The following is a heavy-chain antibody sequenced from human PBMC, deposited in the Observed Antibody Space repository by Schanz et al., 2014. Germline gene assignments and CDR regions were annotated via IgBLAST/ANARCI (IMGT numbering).Heavy chain of an antibody. CDR1: GFTFSQYG. CDR2: IWYDGSNE. V-gene: IGHV3-33*08. Sequence: QVFLAESGGGVVQPGRSLRLSCAASGFTFSQYGMHWVRQAPGKGLEWVALIWYDGSNEYYADSVKGRFTISRDNPKKTLYLQMNSLRAEDTAVYYCAGAVATIRADSFDIWGQGTMVAVSS. D-gene: IGHD5-12*01. CDR3: AGAVATIRADSFDI. J-gene: IGHJ3*02.